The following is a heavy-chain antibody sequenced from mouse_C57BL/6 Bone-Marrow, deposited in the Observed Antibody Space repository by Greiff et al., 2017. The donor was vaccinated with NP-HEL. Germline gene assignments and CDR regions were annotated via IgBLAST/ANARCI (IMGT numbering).Heavy chain of an antibody. CDR2: INPYNGGT. CDR3: ARTGTDYFDY. V-gene: IGHV1-19*01. Sequence: EVQLQQSGPVLVKPGASVKMSCKASGYTFTDYYMNWVKPSHGKSLEWIGVINPYNGGTSYNQKFKGKAPLTVDKSPSTAYMELNSLTSEDSAVYYCARTGTDYFDYWGQGTTLTVSS. D-gene: IGHD4-1*01. J-gene: IGHJ2*01. CDR1: GYTFTDYY.